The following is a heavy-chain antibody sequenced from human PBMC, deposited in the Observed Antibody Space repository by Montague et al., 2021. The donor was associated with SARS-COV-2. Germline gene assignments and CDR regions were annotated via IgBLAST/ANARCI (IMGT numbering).Heavy chain of an antibody. CDR2: MYASEGA. CDR3: GRGVVGTTAVLDY. V-gene: IGHV4-4*07. D-gene: IGHD2-15*01. Sequence: SETLSLTCTVSGASISSYYWNWIRQRPGKGLEWMGSMYASEGANYNPSLTSRVSMSVDAYKNQFSLKLNSVTAADTAVYCCGRGVVGTTAVLDYWGQGTLVTVSS. J-gene: IGHJ4*02. CDR1: GASISSYY.